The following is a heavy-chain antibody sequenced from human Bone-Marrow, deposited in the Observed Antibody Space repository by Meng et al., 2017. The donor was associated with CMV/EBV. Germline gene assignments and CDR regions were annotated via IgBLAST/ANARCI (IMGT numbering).Heavy chain of an antibody. CDR2: VSTFNGNT. J-gene: IGHJ4*02. Sequence: SCKASGYILMNFGISWVRQAPGQGLQWMGWVSTFNGNTNYAKRLQGRVTLTTDTSTSTAYMELRSLRSDDTAVYFCARDRYSWDFDYWGQGTLVTVSS. CDR3: ARDRYSWDFDY. D-gene: IGHD1-1*01. CDR1: GYILMNFG. V-gene: IGHV1-18*01.